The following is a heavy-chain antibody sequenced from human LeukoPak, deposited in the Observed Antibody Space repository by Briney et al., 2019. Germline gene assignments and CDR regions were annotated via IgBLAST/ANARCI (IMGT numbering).Heavy chain of an antibody. J-gene: IGHJ4*02. CDR2: ISYDGSNK. D-gene: IGHD3-22*01. CDR3: AAYIDYYDSSGYYPFWY. Sequence: GGSLRLSCAASGFTFSSYAMHWVRQAPGKGLEWVAVISYDGSNKYYADSVKGRFTISRDNSKNTPYLQMNSLRAEDTAVYYCAAYIDYYDSSGYYPFWYWGQGTLVTVSS. CDR1: GFTFSSYA. V-gene: IGHV3-30-3*01.